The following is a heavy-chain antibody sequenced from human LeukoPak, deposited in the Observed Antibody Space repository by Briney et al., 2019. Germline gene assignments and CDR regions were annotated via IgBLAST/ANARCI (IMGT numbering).Heavy chain of an antibody. Sequence: ASVKVSCKASGYTFTGYYMHWVRQAPGQGREWMGWINPNSGGTNYAQKFQGRVTMTRDTSISAAYMELSRLRSDDTAVYYCARAEWSYNWFDPWGQGTLVTVSS. CDR3: ARAEWSYNWFDP. J-gene: IGHJ5*02. D-gene: IGHD3-3*01. V-gene: IGHV1-2*02. CDR1: GYTFTGYY. CDR2: INPNSGGT.